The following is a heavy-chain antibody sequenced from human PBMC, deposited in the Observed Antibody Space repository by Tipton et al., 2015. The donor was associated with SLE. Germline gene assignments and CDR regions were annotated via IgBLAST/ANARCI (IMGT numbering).Heavy chain of an antibody. J-gene: IGHJ5*02. CDR2: IFHSGST. CDR3: ARGGTGDGRNPFDP. V-gene: IGHV4-4*02. D-gene: IGHD4-23*01. Sequence: TLSLTCTVSGDSITSITRTNWWSWVRQPPGKGLEWIGEIFHSGSTNYRPSLKSRVIISVDKSKNQFSLNLRSVTAADTAVYYCARGGTGDGRNPFDPWGQGTLVTVSS. CDR1: GDSITSITRTNW.